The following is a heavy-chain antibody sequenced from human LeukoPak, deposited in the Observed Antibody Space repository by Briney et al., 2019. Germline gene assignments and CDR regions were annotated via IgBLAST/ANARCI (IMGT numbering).Heavy chain of an antibody. CDR3: VRSPTSGTYYNRPYYFDY. V-gene: IGHV1-2*02. CDR2: TNPNRGET. CDR1: GYTFTAYL. D-gene: IGHD3-10*01. Sequence: GASVKFSCEASGYTFTAYLLHWVRQAPGQGLEWMGWTNPNRGETDYAQNFQGRVTMTRDTSINTAYMDLNRLRPDDTAVYYCVRSPTSGTYYNRPYYFDYWGQGTLVTVSS. J-gene: IGHJ4*02.